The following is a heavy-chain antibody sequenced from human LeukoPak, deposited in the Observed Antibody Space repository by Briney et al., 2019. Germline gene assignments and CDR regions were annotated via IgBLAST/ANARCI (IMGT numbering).Heavy chain of an antibody. Sequence: GGSLRLSCAASGFIFRNYWMHWVRQAPGKGLVWVARINPNGITTTYTDSVKGRFTISRDNAKNTLYLQMNSLRVEDTAVYYCAREDTALVIAYWGQGTLVTVSS. D-gene: IGHD5-18*01. CDR2: INPNGITT. CDR3: AREDTALVIAY. CDR1: GFIFRNYW. J-gene: IGHJ4*02. V-gene: IGHV3-74*01.